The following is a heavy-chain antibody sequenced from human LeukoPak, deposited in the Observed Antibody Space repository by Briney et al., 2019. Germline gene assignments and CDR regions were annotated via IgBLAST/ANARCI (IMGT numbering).Heavy chain of an antibody. Sequence: SETLSLTCIVSGAAISDYFWSWIRQPAGKDLEWIGRISTTGSTYFNPSLQSRVRMSVDSSKTHFSLRLSSVTAADTAVYYCARSPSTIGWNWGYYFDFWGQGHLVTVSS. D-gene: IGHD1-7*01. CDR1: GAAISDYF. V-gene: IGHV4-4*07. J-gene: IGHJ4*02. CDR2: ISTTGST. CDR3: ARSPSTIGWNWGYYFDF.